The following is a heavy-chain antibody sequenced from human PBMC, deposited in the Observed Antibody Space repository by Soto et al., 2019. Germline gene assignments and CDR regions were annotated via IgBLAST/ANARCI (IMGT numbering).Heavy chain of an antibody. CDR2: ISSSSSYI. CDR3: ARDKEAFDI. CDR1: GFTFSSYS. J-gene: IGHJ3*02. V-gene: IGHV3-21*01. Sequence: GGSLRLSCAASGFTFSSYSMNWVRQAPGKGLEWVSSISSSSSYIYYAYSVKGRFTISRDNAKNSLYLQMNSLRAEDTAVYYCARDKEAFDIWGQGTMVTVSS.